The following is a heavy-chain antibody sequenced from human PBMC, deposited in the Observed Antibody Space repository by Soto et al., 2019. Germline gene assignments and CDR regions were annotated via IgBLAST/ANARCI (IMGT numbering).Heavy chain of an antibody. V-gene: IGHV3-7*01. CDR2: IKQDGSEK. CDR3: ASITPDYYGSGSYYNDGDYYYYMDV. J-gene: IGHJ6*03. D-gene: IGHD3-10*01. Sequence: GGSLRLSCAASGFTFSSYWMSWVRQAPGKGLEWVANIKQDGSEKYYVDSVKGRFTISRDNAKNSLYLQMNSLRAEDTAVYYCASITPDYYGSGSYYNDGDYYYYMDVWGKGTTVTVSS. CDR1: GFTFSSYW.